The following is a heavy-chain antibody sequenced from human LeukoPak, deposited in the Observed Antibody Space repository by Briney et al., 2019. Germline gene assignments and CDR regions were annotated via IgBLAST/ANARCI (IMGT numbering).Heavy chain of an antibody. D-gene: IGHD6-19*01. Sequence: ASVKVSCKTSGFTFTTYTMHWVRQAPGQRLEWMGWINAANGDTQYSQKFQGRVTITRDTSASTAYMELSSLRSEDTAVYYCARGAPIRVAVAATFDPWGQGTLVTVPS. V-gene: IGHV1-3*01. CDR1: GFTFTTYT. CDR3: ARGAPIRVAVAATFDP. CDR2: INAANGDT. J-gene: IGHJ5*02.